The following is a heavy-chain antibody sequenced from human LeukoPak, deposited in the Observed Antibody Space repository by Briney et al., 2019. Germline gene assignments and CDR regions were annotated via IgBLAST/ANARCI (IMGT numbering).Heavy chain of an antibody. Sequence: SETLSLTCAVYGGSFSGYYWSWIRQPPGKGLEWIGRIYTSGSTNYNPSLKSRVTMSVDTSKNQFSLKLSSVTAADTAVYYCARDWSYYYYYMDVWGKGTTVTISS. CDR2: IYTSGST. CDR3: ARDWSYYYYYMDV. V-gene: IGHV4-4*07. CDR1: GGSFSGYY. J-gene: IGHJ6*03. D-gene: IGHD2-8*02.